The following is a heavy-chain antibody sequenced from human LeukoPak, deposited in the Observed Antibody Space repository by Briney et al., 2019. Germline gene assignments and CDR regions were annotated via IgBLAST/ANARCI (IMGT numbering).Heavy chain of an antibody. CDR1: GGSISSSSYY. CDR2: IYYSGST. J-gene: IGHJ4*02. CDR3: ARDGGIVGATTYYYFDY. V-gene: IGHV4-39*07. Sequence: PSETLSLTCTVSGGSISSSSYYWGWTRQPPGKGLEWIGSIYYSGSTYYNPSLKSRVTISVDTSKNQFSLKLSSVTAADTAVYYCARDGGIVGATTYYYFDYWGQGTLVTVSS. D-gene: IGHD1-26*01.